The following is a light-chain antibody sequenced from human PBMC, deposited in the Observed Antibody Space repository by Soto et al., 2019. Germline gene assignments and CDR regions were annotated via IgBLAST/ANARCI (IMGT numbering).Light chain of an antibody. J-gene: IGKJ1*01. CDR3: QQYDRFPRT. Sequence: DIHMTQSPSTLSASVGDRVTITCRASQSISSWLAWYQQKPGKAPKLLIYKASSLESGVPSRFSGSGSGTEFTLNISSLQPDDFAIYHCQQYDRFPRTFGQGTKVEIK. CDR2: KAS. V-gene: IGKV1-5*03. CDR1: QSISSW.